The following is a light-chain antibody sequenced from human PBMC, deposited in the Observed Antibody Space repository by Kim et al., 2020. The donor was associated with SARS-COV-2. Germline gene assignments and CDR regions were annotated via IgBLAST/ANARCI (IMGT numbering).Light chain of an antibody. CDR2: TAS. Sequence: PGSTVTLTCASNTGVVTSGYYPIWCQLKPGQAPRSMIHTASGRHSWTPARFSGSLLVGKAALTLSGVQPEDEAEYYCLLYYGGVWVFGGGTQLTVL. CDR1: TGVVTSGYY. V-gene: IGLV7-43*01. J-gene: IGLJ3*02. CDR3: LLYYGGVWV.